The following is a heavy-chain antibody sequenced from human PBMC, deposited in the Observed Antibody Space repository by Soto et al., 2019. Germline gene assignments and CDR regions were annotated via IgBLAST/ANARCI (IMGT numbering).Heavy chain of an antibody. CDR3: AGGRYGDY. Sequence: QIHLVQSGAEVKKPGASVKVSCKGSGYGFTTYGITWVRQAPGQGLEWMAWISAHNGNTNYAQKLQGRVTVTRDTSTSTDYMELRRLRSDDTAVYYCAGGRYGDYWGQGALVTVSS. J-gene: IGHJ4*02. CDR1: GYGFTTYG. V-gene: IGHV1-18*01. D-gene: IGHD1-1*01. CDR2: ISAHNGNT.